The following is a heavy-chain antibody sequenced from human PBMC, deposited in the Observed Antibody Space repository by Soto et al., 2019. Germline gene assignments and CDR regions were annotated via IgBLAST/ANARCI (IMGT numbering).Heavy chain of an antibody. Sequence: SGESLKISCKGSGYSFTSYWIGWVRQMPGKGLEWMGIIYPGDSDTRYSPSFQGQVTISADKSISTAYLQWSSLKASDTAMYYCARHSYYYDSSGYSPDNNWFDPWGQGTLVTVSS. J-gene: IGHJ5*02. D-gene: IGHD3-22*01. CDR2: IYPGDSDT. CDR3: ARHSYYYDSSGYSPDNNWFDP. CDR1: GYSFTSYW. V-gene: IGHV5-51*01.